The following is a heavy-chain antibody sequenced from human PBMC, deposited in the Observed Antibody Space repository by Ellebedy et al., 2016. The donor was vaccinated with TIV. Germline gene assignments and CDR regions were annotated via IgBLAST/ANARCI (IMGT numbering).Heavy chain of an antibody. CDR2: INGDGSKK. CDR3: ARDGAYGDYSPGYYGMDV. J-gene: IGHJ6*02. Sequence: GESLKISCAASRFTFSGYWMSWVRQAPGKGLEWVANINGDGSKKYYVDSVKGRFTISRDNGKNSVYLQMNSLRTEDTAPYYCARDGAYGDYSPGYYGMDVWGQGTTVTVSS. V-gene: IGHV3-7*03. D-gene: IGHD4-17*01. CDR1: RFTFSGYW.